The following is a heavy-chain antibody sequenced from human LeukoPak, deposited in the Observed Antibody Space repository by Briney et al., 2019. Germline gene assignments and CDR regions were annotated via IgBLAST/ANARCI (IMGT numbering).Heavy chain of an antibody. CDR1: GGSISSYY. V-gene: IGHV4-4*07. J-gene: IGHJ4*02. CDR3: ASGTSSYCSGGSCYPI. CDR2: IYTSGST. Sequence: SETLSLTCTVSGGSISSYYWSWIRQPAGKGLEWIGRIYTSGSTNYNPSLKSRVTMSVDTSKNQFSLKLSSVTAADTAVYYCASGTSSYCSGGSCYPIWGQGTLVTVSS. D-gene: IGHD2-15*01.